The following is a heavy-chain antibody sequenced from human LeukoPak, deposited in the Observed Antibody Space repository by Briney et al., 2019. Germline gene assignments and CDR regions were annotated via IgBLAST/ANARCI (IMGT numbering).Heavy chain of an antibody. Sequence: PGGSLRLSCAASGFTFSGYAMSWVRQAPGKGLEWVSAISGSGSSTYYADSVKGRFTISRDNSKSTLYLQMNSLRAEDTAVYYCAKDLRGYDAFDIWGQGTMVTVSS. CDR2: ISGSGSST. CDR3: AKDLRGYDAFDI. J-gene: IGHJ3*02. CDR1: GFTFSGYA. V-gene: IGHV3-23*01. D-gene: IGHD5-12*01.